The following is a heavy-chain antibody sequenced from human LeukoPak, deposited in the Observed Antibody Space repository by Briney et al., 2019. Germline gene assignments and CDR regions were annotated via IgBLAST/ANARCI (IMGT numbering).Heavy chain of an antibody. CDR3: AKRSTRSHELDY. V-gene: IGHV3-30*02. CDR1: GFTFSSYG. CDR2: IRYDGSNK. J-gene: IGHJ4*02. Sequence: GGSLRLSCAASGFTFSSYGMHWVRQAPGKGLEWVAFIRYDGSNKYYADSVRGRFTISRDNSKNTLYLQMNSLRAEDTAVYYCAKRSTRSHELDYWGQGTLVTVSS.